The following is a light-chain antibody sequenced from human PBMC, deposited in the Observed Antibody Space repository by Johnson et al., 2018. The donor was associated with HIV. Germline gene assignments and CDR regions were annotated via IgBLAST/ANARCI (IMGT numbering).Light chain of an antibody. J-gene: IGLJ1*01. Sequence: QAVLTQPPSVSAAPGQMVSISCSGSSSNIGKNYVSWYQQFPGTAPKLLIHENNKRPSGIPDRFSGSKSGTSATLGITGLQTGDEADYYCGTWDSSLSAGVLGTGTKVTVL. V-gene: IGLV1-51*02. CDR1: SSNIGKNY. CDR3: GTWDSSLSAGV. CDR2: ENN.